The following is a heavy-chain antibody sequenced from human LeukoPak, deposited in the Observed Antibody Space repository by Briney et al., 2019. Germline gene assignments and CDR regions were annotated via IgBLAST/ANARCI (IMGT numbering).Heavy chain of an antibody. CDR2: IKQDGSEK. CDR3: ARGRRGYYFDY. V-gene: IGHV3-7*03. CDR1: GFTFSSYW. D-gene: IGHD3-10*01. J-gene: IGHJ4*02. Sequence: GRSLRLSCAASGFTFSSYWMSWVRQAPGKGLEWVANIKQDGSEKYYVDSVKGRFTISRDNAKNSLYLQMNSLRAEDTAVYYCARGRRGYYFDYWGQGTLVTVSS.